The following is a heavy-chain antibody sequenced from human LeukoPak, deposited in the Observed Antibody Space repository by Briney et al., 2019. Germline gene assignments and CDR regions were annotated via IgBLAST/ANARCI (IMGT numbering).Heavy chain of an antibody. CDR1: GYSFTDYF. CDR2: INPNSGGT. CDR3: ARSTLLWFGEFSRSPNFDY. J-gene: IGHJ4*02. Sequence: ASVKVSCKASGYSFTDYFIHWVRQAPGQGLEWMGWINPNSGGTNYAQKFQGRVTMTRDTSISTAYMELSRLRSDDTAVYYCARSTLLWFGEFSRSPNFDYWGQGTLVTVSS. V-gene: IGHV1-2*02. D-gene: IGHD3-10*01.